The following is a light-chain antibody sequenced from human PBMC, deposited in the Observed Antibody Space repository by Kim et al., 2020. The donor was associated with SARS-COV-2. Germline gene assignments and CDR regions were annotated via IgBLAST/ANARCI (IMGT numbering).Light chain of an antibody. V-gene: IGLV2-8*01. CDR2: EVT. CDR1: SSDFGNYNP. CDR3: SSYACSNNYV. Sequence: MSFQRTSSDFGNYNPLSGSVQPPGKSPKLVVYEVTKRPSGVPDRFSGSKSGNTASQTVSGLQAEDEAEYFCSSYACSNNYVSGTGTKVTVL. J-gene: IGLJ1*01.